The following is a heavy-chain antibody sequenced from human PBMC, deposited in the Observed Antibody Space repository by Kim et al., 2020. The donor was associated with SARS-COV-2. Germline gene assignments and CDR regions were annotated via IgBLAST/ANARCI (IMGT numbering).Heavy chain of an antibody. CDR1: GFTFSSYW. CDR2: INSDGSST. J-gene: IGHJ4*02. V-gene: IGHV3-74*01. D-gene: IGHD2-21*01. Sequence: GGSLRLSCAASGFTFSSYWMHWVRQAPGKGLVWVSRINSDGSSTSYADSVRGRFTISRDNAKNTLYLQMNSLRAEDTAVYYCARAFGVTVVGDYWGQGTLVTVSS. CDR3: ARAFGVTVVGDY.